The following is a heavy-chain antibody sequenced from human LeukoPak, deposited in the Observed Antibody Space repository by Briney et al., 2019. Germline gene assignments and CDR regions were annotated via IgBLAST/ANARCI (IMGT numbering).Heavy chain of an antibody. CDR3: ARGAEWELPYYFDY. D-gene: IGHD1-26*01. CDR1: VGSFSGYY. Sequence: SETLSLTCAVYVGSFSGYYWSWIRQPPGKGLEWIGEINHSGSTNYNPSLKSRVTIPVDTSKNQSSEKLSSVTAADTAVYYCARGAEWELPYYFDYWGEGTLVTVSS. CDR2: INHSGST. V-gene: IGHV4-34*01. J-gene: IGHJ4*02.